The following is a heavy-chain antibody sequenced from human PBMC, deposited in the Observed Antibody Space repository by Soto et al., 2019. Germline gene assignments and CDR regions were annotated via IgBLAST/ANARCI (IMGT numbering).Heavy chain of an antibody. J-gene: IGHJ1*01. V-gene: IGHV3-53*01. D-gene: IGHD3-22*01. CDR2: IYSGDST. Sequence: EVQLVESGGGLIQPGGSLRLSCAASGFTVSSNYMSWVRQAPGKGLEWVSVIYSGDSTYYADSVKVRFTISRDNSKNTLYLHMNSLRAEDTAVYYCARDRVESGYPEYFQHWGQGTLVTVSS. CDR1: GFTVSSNY. CDR3: ARDRVESGYPEYFQH.